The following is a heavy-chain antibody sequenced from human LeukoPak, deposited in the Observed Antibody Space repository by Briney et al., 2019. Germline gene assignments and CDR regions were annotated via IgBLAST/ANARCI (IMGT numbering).Heavy chain of an antibody. CDR2: IHYTGSI. D-gene: IGHD1-26*01. J-gene: IGHJ4*02. Sequence: PSETLSLTCTVSGDSISAYYWSWVRQPLRKGVEWIAYIHYTGSINYNPSLKSRVTISMDTSKSQFSLHVNSVTAADTAVYYCAKYGGSPANYFDYWGRGTLVTVSS. V-gene: IGHV4-59*08. CDR1: GDSISAYY. CDR3: AKYGGSPANYFDY.